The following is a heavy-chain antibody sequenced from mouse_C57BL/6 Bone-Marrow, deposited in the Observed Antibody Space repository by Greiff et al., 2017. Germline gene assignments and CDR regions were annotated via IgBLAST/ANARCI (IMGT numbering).Heavy chain of an antibody. V-gene: IGHV10-1*01. CDR3: VRHADGYDYGGFAY. CDR2: IRSKSNNYAT. CDR1: GFSFNTYA. J-gene: IGHJ3*01. D-gene: IGHD2-4*01. Sequence: EVQLVESGGGLVQPKGSLKLSCAASGFSFNTYAMNWVRQAPGKGLEWVARIRSKSNNYATYYADSVKDRFTISRDDSESMLYLQMNNLKTEDTAMYYCVRHADGYDYGGFAYWGQGTLVTVSA.